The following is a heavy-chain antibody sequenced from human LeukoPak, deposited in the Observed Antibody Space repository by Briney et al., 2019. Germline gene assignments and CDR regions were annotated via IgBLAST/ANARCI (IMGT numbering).Heavy chain of an antibody. D-gene: IGHD3-22*01. V-gene: IGHV4-39*07. CDR1: GGSISSSSYY. CDR2: IYYNGST. J-gene: IGHJ5*02. CDR3: ARDEDPPYYYDSSGYYYGRGWFDP. Sequence: SETLSLTCTVSGGSISSSSYYWGWIRQPPGKGLEWIGSIYYNGSTYYNPSLKSRVTISVDTSKNQFSLKLSSVTAADTAVYYCARDEDPPYYYDSSGYYYGRGWFDPWGQGTLVTVSS.